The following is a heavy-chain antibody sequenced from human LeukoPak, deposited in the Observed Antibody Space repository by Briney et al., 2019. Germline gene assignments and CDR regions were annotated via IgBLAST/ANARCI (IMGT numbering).Heavy chain of an antibody. V-gene: IGHV3-30*18. CDR2: ISYDGSNK. Sequence: HSGGSLRLSCAASGFTFSSYGMHWVRQAPGKGLEWVAVISYDGSNKYYADSVKGRFTISRDNSKNTLYLQMNSLRAEDTAVYYCAKDPRYCSGGSCHSASGMDVWGQGTTVAVSS. CDR1: GFTFSSYG. J-gene: IGHJ6*02. D-gene: IGHD2-15*01. CDR3: AKDPRYCSGGSCHSASGMDV.